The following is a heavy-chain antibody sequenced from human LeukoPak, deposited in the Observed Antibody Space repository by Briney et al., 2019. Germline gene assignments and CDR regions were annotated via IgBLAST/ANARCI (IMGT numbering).Heavy chain of an antibody. J-gene: IGHJ2*01. CDR1: GGSISSGDYY. D-gene: IGHD2-2*01. CDR3: ARGLVEVVGGYFDL. Sequence: SETLSLTCTVSGGSISSGDYYWSWIRQPPGKVLEWIGYIYYSGSTYYNPSLKSRVTISVDTSKNQFSLKLSSVTAADTAVYYCARGLVEVVGGYFDLRGRGTLVTVSS. V-gene: IGHV4-30-4*01. CDR2: IYYSGST.